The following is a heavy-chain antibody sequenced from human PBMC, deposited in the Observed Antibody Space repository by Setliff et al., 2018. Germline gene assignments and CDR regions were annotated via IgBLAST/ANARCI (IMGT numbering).Heavy chain of an antibody. J-gene: IGHJ4*02. V-gene: IGHV4-39*01. CDR3: ARHTIAMSTIISYFDY. D-gene: IGHD3-10*01. CDR1: SGSISSDNYY. Sequence: ETLSLTCTVSSGSISSDNYYWGWIRQPPGKGLEWIGTLSYNGNAYYTPSLKSRVTISIDTSKNQFSLKLSSVTAADTAVYYCARHTIAMSTIISYFDYWGQGTLVTVSS. CDR2: LSYNGNA.